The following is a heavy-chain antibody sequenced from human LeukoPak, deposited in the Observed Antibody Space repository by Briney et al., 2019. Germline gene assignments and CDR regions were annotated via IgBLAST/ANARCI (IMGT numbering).Heavy chain of an antibody. D-gene: IGHD5-18*01. V-gene: IGHV3-30*02. Sequence: GGSLRLSCAASGFTFSSYGMHWVRQAPGKGLEWVAFIRYDGSNKYYADSVKGRFTISRDNSKNTLYLQMNSLRAGDTAVYYCAKSLRGYSYGYGYYYYMDVWGKGTTVTVSS. CDR2: IRYDGSNK. J-gene: IGHJ6*03. CDR1: GFTFSSYG. CDR3: AKSLRGYSYGYGYYYYMDV.